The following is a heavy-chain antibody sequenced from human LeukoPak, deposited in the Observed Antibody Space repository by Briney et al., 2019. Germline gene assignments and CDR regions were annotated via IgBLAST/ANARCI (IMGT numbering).Heavy chain of an antibody. V-gene: IGHV3-23*01. Sequence: GGSLRLSCAASGFTFSNYAMSWVRQAPGRGLEWVSAISGSGDSTFYADSVKGRFSISRDNSQSTLELQMNSLRAEDTAVYYCARFRGTYFDYWGQGTLVTVSS. D-gene: IGHD3-10*01. CDR1: GFTFSNYA. CDR3: ARFRGTYFDY. J-gene: IGHJ4*02. CDR2: ISGSGDST.